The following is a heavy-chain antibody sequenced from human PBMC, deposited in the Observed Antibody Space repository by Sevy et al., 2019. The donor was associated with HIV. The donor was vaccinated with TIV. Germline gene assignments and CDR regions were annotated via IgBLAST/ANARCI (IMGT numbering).Heavy chain of an antibody. CDR2: IYYSGST. V-gene: IGHV4-39*01. CDR1: GGSISSSSYY. J-gene: IGHJ5*02. Sequence: SETLSLTCTVSGGSISSSSYYWGWIRQPPGKGLEWIWSIYYSGSTYYNPSLKSRFTISVDTSKNQFSLKLSSVTAADTAVYYCARLSIAVAGTGWFDPWGQGTLVTVSS. D-gene: IGHD6-19*01. CDR3: ARLSIAVAGTGWFDP.